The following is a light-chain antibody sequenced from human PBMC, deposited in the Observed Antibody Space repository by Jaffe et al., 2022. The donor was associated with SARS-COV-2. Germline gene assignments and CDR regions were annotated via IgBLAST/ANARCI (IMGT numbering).Light chain of an antibody. Sequence: DIVMTQSPDSLAVSVGERATINCRSSQSVLYSSNNKNYVAWYQQRAGQPPKLLIYWASTRASGVPERFSGSASGTDFTLTVSSLQAEDVAFYYCQQYYSIPYTFGQGTKLEIK. V-gene: IGKV4-1*01. CDR3: QQYYSIPYT. CDR2: WAS. J-gene: IGKJ2*01. CDR1: QSVLYSSNNKNY.